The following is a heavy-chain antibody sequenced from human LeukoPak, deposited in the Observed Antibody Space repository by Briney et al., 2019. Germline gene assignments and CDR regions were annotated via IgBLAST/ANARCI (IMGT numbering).Heavy chain of an antibody. CDR3: AKTTIVGVTVDPFDI. V-gene: IGHV3-30*02. J-gene: IGHJ3*02. CDR1: GFTFNNYG. Sequence: GGSLRLSCAASGFTFNNYGMHWVRQAPGKGLEWVALIRYDGSKKYYADSVKGRFTISRDNSKNTLYLQMNSMRTEDTAVYYCAKTTIVGVTVDPFDIWDQGTMVTVSS. CDR2: IRYDGSKK. D-gene: IGHD1-26*01.